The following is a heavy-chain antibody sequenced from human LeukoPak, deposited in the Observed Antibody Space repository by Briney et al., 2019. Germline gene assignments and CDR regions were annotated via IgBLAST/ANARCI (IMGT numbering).Heavy chain of an antibody. D-gene: IGHD5-24*01. Sequence: GGSLRLSCAASGFTLSSHWMSWVRQAPGKGLEWVAIIKQDGSEIHYVDSVKGRFTISRDNAKNSLYLQMTSLTGDDTTVHYCVRGSGWLPAYWGQGTLVTVSS. CDR1: GFTLSSHW. J-gene: IGHJ4*02. CDR3: VRGSGWLPAY. V-gene: IGHV3-7*01. CDR2: IKQDGSEI.